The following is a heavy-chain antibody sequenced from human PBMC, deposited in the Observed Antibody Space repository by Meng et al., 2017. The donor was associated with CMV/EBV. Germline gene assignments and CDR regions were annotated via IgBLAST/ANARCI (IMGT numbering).Heavy chain of an antibody. J-gene: IGHJ4*02. CDR3: ARGLRNYYDSSGPAYYFDY. Sequence: SETLSLTCTVSGGSISSYYWSWIRQPPGKGLEWIGYIYYSGSTNYNPSLKSRVTISVDTSKNQFSPKLSSVTAADTAVYYCARGLRNYYDSSGPAYYFDYWGQGTLVTVSS. CDR1: GGSISSYY. CDR2: IYYSGST. V-gene: IGHV4-59*01. D-gene: IGHD3-22*01.